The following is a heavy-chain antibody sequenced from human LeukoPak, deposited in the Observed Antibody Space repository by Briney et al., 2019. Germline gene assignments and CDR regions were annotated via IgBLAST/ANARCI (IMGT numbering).Heavy chain of an antibody. V-gene: IGHV3-23*01. CDR1: GFTFGSYG. D-gene: IGHD3-22*01. CDR2: ITRNADRT. J-gene: IGHJ1*01. CDR3: AIMHGYYDGSGYWVQ. Sequence: PGGSLRLSCAASGFTFGSYGMSWVRQAPGKGLEWVSFITRNADRTSYADSVEGRFTISRDNPRNTLYMQMNSLRDEDTAVYYCAIMHGYYDGSGYWVQWGQGTLGTVSS.